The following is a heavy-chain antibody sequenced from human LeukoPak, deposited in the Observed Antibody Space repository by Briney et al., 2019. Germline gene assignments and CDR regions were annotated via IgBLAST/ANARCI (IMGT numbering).Heavy chain of an antibody. Sequence: GASAKVSCKASGYTFTSYAMHWVRQAPGQRLEWMGWINAGNGNTKYSQKFQGRVTITRDASASTAYMELSSLRSEDTAVYYCARADIVVVPAPGDYWGQGTPVTVSS. D-gene: IGHD2-2*01. J-gene: IGHJ4*02. CDR3: ARADIVVVPAPGDY. V-gene: IGHV1-3*01. CDR2: INAGNGNT. CDR1: GYTFTSYA.